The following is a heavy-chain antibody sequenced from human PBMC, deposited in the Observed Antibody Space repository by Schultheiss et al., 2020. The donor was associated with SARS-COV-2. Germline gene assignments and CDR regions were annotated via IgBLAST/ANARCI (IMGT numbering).Heavy chain of an antibody. CDR2: IYTSGST. CDR1: GGSISSGSYY. J-gene: IGHJ4*02. V-gene: IGHV4-61*02. D-gene: IGHD4-23*01. CDR3: ARVDYGGTIDY. Sequence: SETLSLTCTVSGGSISSGSYYWSWIRQPAGKGLEWIGRIYTSGSTNYNPSLKSLVTISVDTSKNQFSLKLSSVTAADTAVYYCARVDYGGTIDYWGQGTLVTVSS.